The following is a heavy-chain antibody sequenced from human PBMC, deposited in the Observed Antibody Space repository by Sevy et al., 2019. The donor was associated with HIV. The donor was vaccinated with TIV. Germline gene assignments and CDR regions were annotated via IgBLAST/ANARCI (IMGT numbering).Heavy chain of an antibody. CDR3: ARDPPETGPKYSYFMDV. V-gene: IGHV3-48*03. CDR1: GFTLSSHE. CDR2: ISSGSSTK. J-gene: IGHJ6*03. D-gene: IGHD3-9*01. Sequence: GGSLRLSCEASGFTLSSHEMNWVRQVPGKGLEWVSYISSGSSTKFYTDSVKGRFTISRDNAKNSLYLYMDSLRVEDTAVYYCARDPPETGPKYSYFMDVWGKGTTVTVSS.